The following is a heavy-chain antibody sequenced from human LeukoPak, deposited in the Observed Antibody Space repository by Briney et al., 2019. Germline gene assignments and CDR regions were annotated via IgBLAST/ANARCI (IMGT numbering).Heavy chain of an antibody. CDR2: IIPIFGTA. J-gene: IGHJ5*02. V-gene: IGHV1-69*05. CDR3: ARDKTITMVRGVIYWFDP. CDR1: GYTFTGYY. D-gene: IGHD3-10*01. Sequence: GASVKVSCKASGYTFTGYYMHWVRQAPGQGLEWMGRIIPIFGTANYAQKFQGRVTITTDESTSTAYMELSSLRSEDTAVYYCARDKTITMVRGVIYWFDPWGQGTLVTVSS.